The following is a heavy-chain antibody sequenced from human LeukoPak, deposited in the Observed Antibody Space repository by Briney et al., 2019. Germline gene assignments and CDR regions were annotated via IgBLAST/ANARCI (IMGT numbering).Heavy chain of an antibody. J-gene: IGHJ3*02. CDR2: IYYSGST. V-gene: IGHV4-39*07. D-gene: IGHD2-2*01. CDR1: GGSISSSSYY. Sequence: SSETLSLTCTVSGGSISSSSYYWGWIRQPPGKGLEWIGSIYYSGSTYYNPSLKSRVTISVDTSKNQFSLKLSSVTAADTAVYYCARVVPAAAGRFHDAFDIWGQGTMVTVSS. CDR3: ARVVPAAAGRFHDAFDI.